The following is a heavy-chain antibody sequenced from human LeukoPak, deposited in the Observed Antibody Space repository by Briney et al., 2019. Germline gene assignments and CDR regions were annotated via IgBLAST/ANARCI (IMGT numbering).Heavy chain of an antibody. CDR3: AQLDRRTAFDI. CDR1: GGSIRRSYFY. Sequence: PSETLSLTCTVSGGSIRRSYFYWGWVRQPPGKGLEWIGFAYYTGNTFYKPSLKSRVTISVDSSNNQFSLGLASLTAADPAVYYCAQLDRRTAFDIWGAGTMVVVSS. D-gene: IGHD1-1*01. V-gene: IGHV4-39*01. CDR2: AYYTGNT. J-gene: IGHJ3*02.